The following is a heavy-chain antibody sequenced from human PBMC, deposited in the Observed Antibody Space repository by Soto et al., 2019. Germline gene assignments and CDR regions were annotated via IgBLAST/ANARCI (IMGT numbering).Heavy chain of an antibody. Sequence: QVQLVQSGAEVKKPGSSVKVSCKASGGTFSSYAISWVRQAPGQGLEWMGGIIPIFGTADYAQKLQGRVPITADESTNNAYMELSSLRSEHTAVYYCALHYGSGSNYYYYGMDVWGQGTTVTVSS. CDR2: IIPIFGTA. V-gene: IGHV1-69*12. D-gene: IGHD3-10*01. CDR3: ALHYGSGSNYYYYGMDV. J-gene: IGHJ6*02. CDR1: GGTFSSYA.